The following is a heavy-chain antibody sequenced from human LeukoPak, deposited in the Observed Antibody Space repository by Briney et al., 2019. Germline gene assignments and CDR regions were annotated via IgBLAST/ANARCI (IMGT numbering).Heavy chain of an antibody. CDR1: GGSFSGYY. CDR2: INHSGST. D-gene: IGHD3-10*01. CDR3: ARGRLGRYYGSGSYAAWFDP. Sequence: PSETLSLTCAVYGGSFSGYYWSWIRQPPGKGLEWIGEINHSGSTNYNPSLKSRVTISVDTSKNQFSLKLSSVTAADTAVYYCARGRLGRYYGSGSYAAWFDPWGQGTLVTVSS. V-gene: IGHV4-34*01. J-gene: IGHJ5*02.